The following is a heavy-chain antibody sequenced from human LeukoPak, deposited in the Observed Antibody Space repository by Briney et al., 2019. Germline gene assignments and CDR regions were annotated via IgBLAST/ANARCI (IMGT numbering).Heavy chain of an antibody. CDR1: EFTFSSYW. V-gene: IGHV3-7*01. CDR2: IKQDGSEK. Sequence: GGSLRLSCAASEFTFSSYWMSWVRQAPGKGLEWVANIKQDGSEKYYVDSVKGRFTVSRDNAKNSLYLQMNSLRAEDTAVYYCVRYYTRQSWYFDLWGRGTLVTVSS. J-gene: IGHJ2*01. CDR3: VRYYTRQSWYFDL. D-gene: IGHD3-10*01.